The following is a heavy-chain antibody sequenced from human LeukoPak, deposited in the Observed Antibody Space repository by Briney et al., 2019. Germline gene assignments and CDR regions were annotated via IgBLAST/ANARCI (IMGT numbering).Heavy chain of an antibody. CDR3: ARERGYSGYVAAWFDP. CDR2: IYYSGST. J-gene: IGHJ5*02. CDR1: GGSISSSSYY. D-gene: IGHD5-12*01. V-gene: IGHV4-39*07. Sequence: SETLSLTCTVSGGSISSSSYYWGWIRQPPGKGLEWIGSIYYSGSTYYNPSLKSRVTISVDTSKNQFSLKLSSVTAADTAVYYCARERGYSGYVAAWFDPWGQGTLVTVSS.